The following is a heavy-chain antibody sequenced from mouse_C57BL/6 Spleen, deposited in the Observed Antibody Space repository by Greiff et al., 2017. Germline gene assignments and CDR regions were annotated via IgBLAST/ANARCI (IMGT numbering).Heavy chain of an antibody. D-gene: IGHD1-1*01. V-gene: IGHV1-64*01. Sequence: QVQLQQSGAELVKPGASVKISCKASGYAFSSYWMNWVKQRPGKGLEWIGMIHPNSGSTNYNEKFKSKATLTVDKSSSTAYMQLSSLTSEDSAVYYCAKPPPDGSSHWYFDVWGTGTTVTVSS. CDR1: GYAFSSYW. CDR3: AKPPPDGSSHWYFDV. CDR2: IHPNSGST. J-gene: IGHJ1*03.